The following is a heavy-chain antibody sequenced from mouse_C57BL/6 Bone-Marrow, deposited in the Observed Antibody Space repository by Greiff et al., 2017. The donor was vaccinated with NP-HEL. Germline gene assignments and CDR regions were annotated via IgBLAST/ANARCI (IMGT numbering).Heavy chain of an antibody. Sequence: DVKLVESGGGLVQPGGSLKLSCAASGFTFSDYYMYWVRQTPEKRLEWVAYISNGGGSTYYPDTVKGRFTISRDNAKNTLYLQMSRLKSEDTAMYYCARRSMVTTRDYYFDYWGQGTTLTVSS. D-gene: IGHD2-2*01. J-gene: IGHJ2*01. CDR3: ARRSMVTTRDYYFDY. V-gene: IGHV5-12*01. CDR2: ISNGGGST. CDR1: GFTFSDYY.